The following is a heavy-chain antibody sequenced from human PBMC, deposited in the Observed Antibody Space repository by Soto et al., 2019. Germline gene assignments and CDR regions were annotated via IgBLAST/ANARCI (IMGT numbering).Heavy chain of an antibody. CDR2: TYYRSKWNN. CDR1: GDSVSSNSAA. CDR3: ARGGCSGGSCYYYYYYGMDV. V-gene: IGHV6-1*01. D-gene: IGHD2-15*01. Sequence: SQTLSLTCAISGDSVSSNSAAWNWIRQSPSRGLEWLGRTYYRSKWNNDYEVSVKSRITINPDTSKNQFSLQLNSVTPEDTAVYYCARGGCSGGSCYYYYYYGMDVWGQGTTVTVS. J-gene: IGHJ6*02.